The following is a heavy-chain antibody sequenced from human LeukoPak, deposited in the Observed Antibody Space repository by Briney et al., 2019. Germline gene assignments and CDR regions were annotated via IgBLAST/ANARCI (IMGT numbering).Heavy chain of an antibody. CDR3: ASSPPGIAVAGTFPPVY. Sequence: PSETLSLTYAVYGGSFSGYYWSWIRQPPGKGLEWIGEINHSGSTNYNPSLKSRVTISVDTSKNQFSLKLSSVTAADTAVYYCASSPPGIAVAGTFPPVYWGQGTLVTVSS. V-gene: IGHV4-34*01. J-gene: IGHJ4*02. CDR1: GGSFSGYY. D-gene: IGHD6-19*01. CDR2: INHSGST.